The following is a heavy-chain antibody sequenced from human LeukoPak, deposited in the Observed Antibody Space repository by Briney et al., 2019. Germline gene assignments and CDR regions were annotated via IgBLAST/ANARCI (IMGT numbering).Heavy chain of an antibody. J-gene: IGHJ4*02. V-gene: IGHV1-69*13. CDR3: ATERPYQLRSLDY. Sequence: GASVKVSCKASGGTFSSYAISWVRQAPGQGLEWMGGIIPIFGTANYAQKFQGRVTITADESTSTAYIELSSLRSEDTAVYYCATERPYQLRSLDYWGQGTLVTVSS. CDR2: IIPIFGTA. CDR1: GGTFSSYA. D-gene: IGHD2-2*01.